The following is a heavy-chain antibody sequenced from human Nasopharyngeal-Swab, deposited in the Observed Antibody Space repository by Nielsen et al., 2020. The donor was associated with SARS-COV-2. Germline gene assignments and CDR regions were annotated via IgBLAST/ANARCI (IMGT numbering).Heavy chain of an antibody. V-gene: IGHV1-2*06. Sequence: ASVKVSCKASGYTFTGYYMHWVRQAPGQGLEWMGRINPNSGGTNYAQKFQGRVTMTRDTSVSTAHMELSRLRSDDTAVYYCASTDIVATIDIFDYWGQGTLVTVSS. CDR2: INPNSGGT. D-gene: IGHD5-12*01. CDR1: GYTFTGYY. J-gene: IGHJ4*02. CDR3: ASTDIVATIDIFDY.